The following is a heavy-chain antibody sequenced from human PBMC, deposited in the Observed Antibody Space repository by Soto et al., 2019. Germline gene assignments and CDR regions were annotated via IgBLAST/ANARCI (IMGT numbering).Heavy chain of an antibody. CDR3: ARDVIVLVPAAVNPFDP. Sequence: EVQLVESGGGLVQPGGSLRLSCAASGFSFSSYWMSWVRQAPGKGLEWVANIKQDGSEKYYVDSVKGRFTISRDNAKNSLYLQMNSLRAEDTAVYYCARDVIVLVPAAVNPFDPWGQGTLVTVSS. CDR1: GFSFSSYW. J-gene: IGHJ5*02. D-gene: IGHD2-2*01. CDR2: IKQDGSEK. V-gene: IGHV3-7*01.